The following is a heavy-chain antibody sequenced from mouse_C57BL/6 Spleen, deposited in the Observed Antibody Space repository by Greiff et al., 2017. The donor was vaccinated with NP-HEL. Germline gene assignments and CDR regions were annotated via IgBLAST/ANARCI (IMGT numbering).Heavy chain of an antibody. J-gene: IGHJ4*01. Sequence: QVQLKQPGAELVMPGASVKLSCKASGYTFTSYWMHWVKQRPGQGLEWIGEIDPSDSYTNYNQKFKGKSTLTVDKSSSTAYMQLSSLTSEDSAVYYCARWGSSGLSYAMDYWGQGTSVTVSS. D-gene: IGHD3-2*02. CDR3: ARWGSSGLSYAMDY. V-gene: IGHV1-69*01. CDR1: GYTFTSYW. CDR2: IDPSDSYT.